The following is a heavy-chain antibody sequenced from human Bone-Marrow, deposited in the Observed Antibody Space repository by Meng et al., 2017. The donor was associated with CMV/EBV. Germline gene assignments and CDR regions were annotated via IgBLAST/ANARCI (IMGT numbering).Heavy chain of an antibody. CDR2: IYYSGST. J-gene: IGHJ6*02. CDR3: ARDPATYDFWSGYIRRDYYYGMDV. Sequence: SETLSLTCTVSGGSISSGGYYWSWIRQHPGKGLEWIGYIYYSGSTNYNPSLKSRVTISVDTSKNQFSLKLSSVTAADTAVYYCARDPATYDFWSGYIRRDYYYGMDVWGQGTTVTVSS. V-gene: IGHV4-61*08. CDR1: GGSISSGGYY. D-gene: IGHD3-3*01.